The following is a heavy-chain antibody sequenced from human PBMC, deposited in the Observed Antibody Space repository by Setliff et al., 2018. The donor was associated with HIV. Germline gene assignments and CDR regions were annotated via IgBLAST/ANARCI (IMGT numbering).Heavy chain of an antibody. Sequence: SETLSLTCTVSGGFISSGDYYWSWIRQSPGKGLEWIGYIYYSGSAYYNPSFESRVTISVDTSKNQFSLKLSSVTAADTAVYYCAREMYYYDSTGSWRPDGFDIWGQGTMVTV. J-gene: IGHJ3*02. D-gene: IGHD3-22*01. CDR1: GGFISSGDYY. CDR2: IYYSGSA. CDR3: AREMYYYDSTGSWRPDGFDI. V-gene: IGHV4-30-4*08.